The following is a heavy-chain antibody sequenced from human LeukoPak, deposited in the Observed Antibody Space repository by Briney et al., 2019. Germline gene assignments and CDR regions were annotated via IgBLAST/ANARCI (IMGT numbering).Heavy chain of an antibody. CDR1: GYTFTGYY. J-gene: IGHJ4*02. V-gene: IGHV1-2*06. Sequence: ASVKVSCKASGYTFTGYYMHWVRQAPGQGLEWMGRINPNSGGTNYAQKFQGRVTMTRDTSISTAYMELSRLRSDDTAVYYCARDRKYYDSSGYGCWGQGTLVTVSS. D-gene: IGHD3-22*01. CDR3: ARDRKYYDSSGYGC. CDR2: INPNSGGT.